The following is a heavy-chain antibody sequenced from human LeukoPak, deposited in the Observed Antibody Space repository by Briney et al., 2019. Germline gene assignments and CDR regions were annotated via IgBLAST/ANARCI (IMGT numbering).Heavy chain of an antibody. J-gene: IGHJ4*02. CDR3: AREPGLTVLRYFDY. V-gene: IGHV3-48*02. CDR1: GFTFSTYN. CDR2: ISSSSSTI. Sequence: GGSLRLSCAASGFTFSTYNMNWVRQAPGRGLEWISYISSSSSTIYYADSVKGRFTISRDNAKNSLYLQMNSLRDDDTAVYYCAREPGLTVLRYFDYWGQGTLVAVSS. D-gene: IGHD3-9*01.